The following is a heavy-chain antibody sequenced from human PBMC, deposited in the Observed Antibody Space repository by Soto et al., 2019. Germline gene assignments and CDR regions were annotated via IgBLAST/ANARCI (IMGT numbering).Heavy chain of an antibody. CDR1: GFTFSSYA. CDR3: ARDRDYGDYVFAFDI. J-gene: IGHJ3*02. D-gene: IGHD4-17*01. CDR2: ISYDGSNK. V-gene: IGHV3-30*04. Sequence: GGSLRLSCAASGFTFSSYAMHWVRQAPGKGLEWVAVISYDGSNKYYADSVKGRFTISRDNSKNTLYLQMNSLRAEDTAVYYFARDRDYGDYVFAFDIWGQGTMVTVSS.